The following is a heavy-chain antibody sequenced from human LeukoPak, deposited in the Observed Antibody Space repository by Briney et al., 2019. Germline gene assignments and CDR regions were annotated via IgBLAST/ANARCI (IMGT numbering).Heavy chain of an antibody. V-gene: IGHV1-58*01. CDR2: IVVGSGNT. Sequence: SVKVSCKASGFTFTSSAVQWVRQARGQRLEWIGWIVVGSGNTNYAQKFQERVTITRDMSTSTAYMELSSLRSEDTAVYYCAADRVGADPIDYWGQGTLVTVSS. D-gene: IGHD1-26*01. J-gene: IGHJ4*02. CDR3: AADRVGADPIDY. CDR1: GFTFTSSA.